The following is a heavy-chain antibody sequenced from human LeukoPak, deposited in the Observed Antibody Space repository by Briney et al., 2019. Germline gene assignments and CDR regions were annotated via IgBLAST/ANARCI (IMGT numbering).Heavy chain of an antibody. J-gene: IGHJ4*02. V-gene: IGHV1-2*04. CDR1: GYTFTGYY. CDR2: INPNSGGT. CDR3: ARDVGMVRGVSFDY. D-gene: IGHD3-10*01. Sequence: ASVKVSCKASGYTFTGYYMHWVRQAPGQGLEWMGWINPNSGGTNYAQKFQGWVTMTRDTSISTAYMEVSRLRSDDTAVYYCARDVGMVRGVSFDYWGQGTLVTVSS.